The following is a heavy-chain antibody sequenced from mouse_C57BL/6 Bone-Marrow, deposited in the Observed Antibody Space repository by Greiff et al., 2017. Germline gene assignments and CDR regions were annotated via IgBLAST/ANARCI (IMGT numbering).Heavy chain of an antibody. CDR3: ARRGYDGPWFAY. J-gene: IGHJ3*01. D-gene: IGHD2-2*01. V-gene: IGHV1-82*01. CDR2: IYPGDGDT. Sequence: VQLQQSGPELVKPGASVKISCKASGYAFSSSWMNWVKQRPGKGLEWIGRIYPGDGDTNYNGKLKGKATLTADKSSSTADMQLSSLTSEDSAVYFCARRGYDGPWFAYWGQGTLVTVSA. CDR1: GYAFSSSW.